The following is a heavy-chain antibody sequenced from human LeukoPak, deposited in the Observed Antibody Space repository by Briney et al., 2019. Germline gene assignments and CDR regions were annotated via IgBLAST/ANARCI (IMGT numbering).Heavy chain of an antibody. V-gene: IGHV1-18*01. CDR2: ISAYNGNT. D-gene: IGHD1-26*01. J-gene: IGHJ4*02. CDR3: ARDRALGELLGY. CDR1: GYTFTSYG. Sequence: ASVKVSCKASGYTFTSYGISWVRQAPGQALEWMGWISAYNGNTNYAQKLQGRVTMTTDTSTSTAYMELRSLRSDDTAVYYCARDRALGELLGYWGQGTLVTVSS.